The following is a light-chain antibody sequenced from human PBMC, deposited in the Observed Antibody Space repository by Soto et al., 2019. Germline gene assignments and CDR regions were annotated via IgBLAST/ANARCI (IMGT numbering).Light chain of an antibody. J-gene: IGLJ1*01. CDR3: CSYAGSSYV. CDR1: KRDVGSYHL. Sequence: QAVLTQPASVSWSPGQAINISCTGTKRDVGSYHLVSWYQQHPGKAPKLMFYEGSNRPSGVSNRFSGSKSGNTASLTISGLQAEDEADYYCCSYAGSSYVFGTGTKVTVL. CDR2: EGS. V-gene: IGLV2-23*01.